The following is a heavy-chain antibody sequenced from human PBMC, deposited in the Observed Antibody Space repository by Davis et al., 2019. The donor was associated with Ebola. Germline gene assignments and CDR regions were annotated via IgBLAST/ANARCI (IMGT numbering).Heavy chain of an antibody. V-gene: IGHV1-46*01. J-gene: IGHJ4*02. CDR1: GYTFSSYY. CDR2: INPSGGST. Sequence: AASVKVSCKASGYTFSSYYVHWVRQAPGQGLEWMGIINPSGGSTTYAQKFQGRVTMTRDTSTRTVYMGLSSLRSEDTAVYYCARGRGHYEYSGGDYWGQGTLVTVSS. CDR3: ARGRGHYEYSGGDY. D-gene: IGHD2-21*01.